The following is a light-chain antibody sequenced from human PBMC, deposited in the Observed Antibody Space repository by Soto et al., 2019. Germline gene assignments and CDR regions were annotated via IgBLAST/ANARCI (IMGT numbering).Light chain of an antibody. Sequence: DIQMTQSPSTLSASVGDRVTITCRASQSISSWLAWYQQKPGKAPKLLIYKASTLQSGVPSRFSGSGSGTEFTLTITSLQPDDFAIYYCQHYNNYLAFGQGTKVEIK. CDR1: QSISSW. J-gene: IGKJ1*01. CDR3: QHYNNYLA. CDR2: KAS. V-gene: IGKV1-5*03.